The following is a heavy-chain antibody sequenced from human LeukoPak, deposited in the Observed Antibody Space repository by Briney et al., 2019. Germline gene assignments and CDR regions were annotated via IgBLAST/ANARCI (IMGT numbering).Heavy chain of an antibody. CDR1: GSSFTSYW. D-gene: IGHD2-2*02. CDR3: ARRYCSSTSCYTAPGWFDP. CDR2: IYPGDSDT. V-gene: IGHV5-51*01. Sequence: GASLKISCKGSGSSFTSYWIGWVRQMPGKGLEWMGIIYPGDSDTRYSPSFQGQVTISADKSISTAYLQWSSLKASDTAMYYCARRYCSSTSCYTAPGWFDPWGQGTLVTVSS. J-gene: IGHJ5*02.